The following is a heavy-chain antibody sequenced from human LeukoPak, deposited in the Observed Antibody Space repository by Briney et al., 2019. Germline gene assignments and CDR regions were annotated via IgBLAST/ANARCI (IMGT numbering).Heavy chain of an antibody. D-gene: IGHD3-10*01. J-gene: IGHJ4*02. Sequence: ASVKVSCKASGYTFTSYYMHWVRQAPGQGLEWMGWINPNSGGTNYAQKFQGRVTMTRDTSISTAYMELSRLRSDDTAVYYCARVNLGSGSPFDYWGQGTLVTVSS. V-gene: IGHV1-2*02. CDR3: ARVNLGSGSPFDY. CDR1: GYTFTSYY. CDR2: INPNSGGT.